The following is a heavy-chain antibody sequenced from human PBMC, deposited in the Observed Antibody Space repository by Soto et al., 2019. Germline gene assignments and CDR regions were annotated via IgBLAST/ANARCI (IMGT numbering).Heavy chain of an antibody. J-gene: IGHJ6*02. CDR2: IYYSGST. V-gene: IGHV4-31*03. Sequence: CTVSGGSISSGGYYWSWIRQHPGKGLEWIGYIYYSGSTYYNPSLKSRVTISVDTSKNQFSLKLSSVTAADTAVYYCARDAATTVTTGGSDYYYYYGMDVWGQGTTVTVSS. CDR3: ARDAATTVTTGGSDYYYYYGMDV. D-gene: IGHD4-17*01. CDR1: GGSISSGGYY.